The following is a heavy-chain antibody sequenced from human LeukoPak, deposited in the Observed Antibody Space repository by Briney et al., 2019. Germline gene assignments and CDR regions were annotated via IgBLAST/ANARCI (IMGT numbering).Heavy chain of an antibody. CDR1: GFTFSSYG. CDR2: IWYDGSNK. Sequence: PGGSLRLSCAASGFTFSSYGMHWVRQAPGKGLEWVAVIWYDGSNKYYADSVKGRFTISRDNSKSTLYLQMNSLRAEDTAVYYCARDSQLDRGVIISTEYYFDYWGQGTLVTVSS. D-gene: IGHD3-10*01. V-gene: IGHV3-33*01. CDR3: ARDSQLDRGVIISTEYYFDY. J-gene: IGHJ4*02.